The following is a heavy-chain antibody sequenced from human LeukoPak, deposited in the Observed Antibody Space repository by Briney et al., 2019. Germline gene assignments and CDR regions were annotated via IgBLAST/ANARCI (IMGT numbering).Heavy chain of an antibody. Sequence: GGSLRLSCAASGFTFSDYYMSWIRQAPGKGLEWVSYISSSSSYTNYADSVKGRFTISRDNAKNSLYLQMNSLRAEDTAVYYCARLGIAVAGTGYWGQGTLVTVSS. CDR2: ISSSSSYT. V-gene: IGHV3-11*06. CDR3: ARLGIAVAGTGY. J-gene: IGHJ4*02. CDR1: GFTFSDYY. D-gene: IGHD6-19*01.